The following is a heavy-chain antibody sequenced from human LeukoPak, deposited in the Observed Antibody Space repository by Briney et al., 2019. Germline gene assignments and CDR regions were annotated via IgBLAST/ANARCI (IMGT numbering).Heavy chain of an antibody. CDR1: GGTFSSYA. J-gene: IGHJ6*03. Sequence: ASVKVSCKASGGTFSSYAISWVRQAPGQGLEWMGRIIPIFGTANYAQKFQGRVTITTDESTSTAYMELSSLRSEDTAVYYCAKLAGDAYYYYYYYMDVWGKGTTVTVSS. D-gene: IGHD7-27*01. V-gene: IGHV1-69*05. CDR3: AKLAGDAYYYYYYYMDV. CDR2: IIPIFGTA.